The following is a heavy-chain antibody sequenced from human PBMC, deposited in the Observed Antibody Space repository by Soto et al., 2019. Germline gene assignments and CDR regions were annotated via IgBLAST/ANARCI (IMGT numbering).Heavy chain of an antibody. CDR3: ARDGMVLGYYGRDV. J-gene: IGHJ6*02. CDR1: GGSIRSGDYY. Sequence: TLSLTCTVSGGSIRSGDYYWSWIRQPPGKGLEWIGYIYYSGSTYYNPSLKSRVTISVDTSKNQFSLKLSSVTAADTAVYYCARDGMVLGYYGRDVWGQGTTGTVSS. D-gene: IGHD3-10*01. CDR2: IYYSGST. V-gene: IGHV4-30-4*01.